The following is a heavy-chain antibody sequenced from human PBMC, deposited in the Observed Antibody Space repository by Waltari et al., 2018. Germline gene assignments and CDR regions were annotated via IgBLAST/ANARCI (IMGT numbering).Heavy chain of an antibody. J-gene: IGHJ4*02. CDR1: GYSFTSYD. CDR2: MNPMSGNT. CDR3: ARAVRNQLLSEY. V-gene: IGHV1-8*01. D-gene: IGHD2-2*01. Sequence: QVQLAQSGAEVKKPGASVTVSCRASGYSFTSYDITWVRLAPGQGLGWMGWMNPMSGNTGYARKFQGRVSMTGDPSINTAYMELSSLTFDDTAVYYCARAVRNQLLSEYWGQGTLVAVSS.